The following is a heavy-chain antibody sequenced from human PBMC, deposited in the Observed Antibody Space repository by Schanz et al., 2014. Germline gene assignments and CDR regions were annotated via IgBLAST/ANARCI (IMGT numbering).Heavy chain of an antibody. CDR3: ARDRYGLDV. CDR1: GYTFTSYS. J-gene: IGHJ6*02. V-gene: IGHV7-4-1*02. CDR2: INTNTGNA. Sequence: QFQLVQSGSELKKPGASVKLSCKTSGYTFTSYSLSWVRQAPGQGLEWMGWINTNTGNASYAQGFTGRFVFSFDTSVSTAYLQISWLKSEDAVVYYCARDRYGLDVWGQGTTVTVSS.